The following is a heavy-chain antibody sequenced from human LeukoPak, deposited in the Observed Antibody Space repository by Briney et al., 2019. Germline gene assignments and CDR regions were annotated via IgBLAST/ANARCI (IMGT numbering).Heavy chain of an antibody. V-gene: IGHV3-74*01. CDR1: GFTFSSYW. CDR3: AREGRITIFGVVNGYFDY. D-gene: IGHD3-3*01. Sequence: TGGSLRLSCAASGFTFSSYWMHWVRQAPGKGLVWVSRINSDGSSTNYADSVKGRFTISRDNAKNMLYLQMNSLRAEDTAVYYCAREGRITIFGVVNGYFDYWGQGTLVTVSS. J-gene: IGHJ4*02. CDR2: INSDGSST.